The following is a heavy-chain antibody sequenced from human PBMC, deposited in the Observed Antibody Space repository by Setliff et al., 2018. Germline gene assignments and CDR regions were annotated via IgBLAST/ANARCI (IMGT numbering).Heavy chain of an antibody. CDR1: GYSMSSGYY. CDR3: ARGGLAAAATH. Sequence: SETLSLTCAVSGYSMSSGYYWGWFPQPPGKGLEWIGSIYHSGQTFYNPSLKSRATLSVDTSKNQFSLRLTSVPAADTAVYYCARGGLAAAATHWGQGTLVTVPS. V-gene: IGHV4-38-2*01. D-gene: IGHD6-13*01. J-gene: IGHJ4*02. CDR2: IYHSGQT.